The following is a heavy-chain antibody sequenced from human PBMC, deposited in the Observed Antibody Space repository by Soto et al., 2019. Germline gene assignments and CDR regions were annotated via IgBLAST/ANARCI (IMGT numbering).Heavy chain of an antibody. V-gene: IGHV4-28*01. CDR1: GYSISSNNW. Sequence: ETLSLTCAVSGYSISSNNWWGWIRQSPGKGLEWIGYIYYSGSTYYNPSLKSRVTMSVDTSKNQFSLNLSSVTAVDTAVYYCARTGRYGGNEFDYWGQGIQVTV. CDR3: ARTGRYGGNEFDY. CDR2: IYYSGST. J-gene: IGHJ4*02. D-gene: IGHD2-15*01.